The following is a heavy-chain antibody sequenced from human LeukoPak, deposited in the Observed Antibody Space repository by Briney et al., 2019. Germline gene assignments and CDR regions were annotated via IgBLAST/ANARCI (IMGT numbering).Heavy chain of an antibody. J-gene: IGHJ5*02. Sequence: NSSETLSLTCAVYGGSFSGYYWGWIRQPPGKGLEWIGSIYHSGSTYYNPSLKSRVTISVDTSKNQFSLKLSSVTAADTAVYYCARDLWRDYYGSGSVNWFDPWGQGTLVTVSS. D-gene: IGHD3-10*01. CDR1: GGSFSGYY. V-gene: IGHV4-38-2*02. CDR2: IYHSGST. CDR3: ARDLWRDYYGSGSVNWFDP.